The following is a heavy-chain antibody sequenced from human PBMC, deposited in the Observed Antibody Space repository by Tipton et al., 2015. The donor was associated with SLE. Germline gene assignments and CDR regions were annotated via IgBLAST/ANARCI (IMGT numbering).Heavy chain of an antibody. CDR1: GGSISSSSYY. V-gene: IGHV4-39*07. CDR3: AREGIATD. D-gene: IGHD6-13*01. CDR2: IYYSGST. J-gene: IGHJ4*02. Sequence: TLSLTCTVSGGSISSSSYYWGWIRKPPGKGLEWIGSIYYSGSTYYNPSLKSRVTISVDTSKNQFSLKLSSVTAADTAGYYCAREGIATDWGQGTLVTVSS.